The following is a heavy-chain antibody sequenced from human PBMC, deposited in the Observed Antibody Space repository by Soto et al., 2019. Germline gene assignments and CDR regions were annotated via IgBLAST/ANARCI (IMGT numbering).Heavy chain of an antibody. Sequence: PRLSCAASGITVSTNYMSWVRQAPGKGLEWVSVIYSDGKTYYADSVKGRFTISRDNSKNTVSLQMNSLRGEDTAVYYCARDGGGGYYDSSGYVAVWGQGTLVTVS. V-gene: IGHV3-53*01. CDR1: GITVSTNY. J-gene: IGHJ4*02. D-gene: IGHD3-22*01. CDR2: IYSDGKT. CDR3: ARDGGGGYYDSSGYVAV.